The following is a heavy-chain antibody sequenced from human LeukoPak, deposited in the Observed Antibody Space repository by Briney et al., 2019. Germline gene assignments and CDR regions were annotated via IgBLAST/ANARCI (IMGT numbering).Heavy chain of an antibody. V-gene: IGHV3-7*01. Sequence: GGSLRLSCAASGFTFSRYWMCWVRQAPGKGLEWVANIKEDGSKTNYVDSVRGRFTISRDNAKNSVYLQINSLRADDTAVYYCATDRGWQQFDCWGQGTRVTVSS. D-gene: IGHD5-24*01. J-gene: IGHJ4*02. CDR1: GFTFSRYW. CDR2: IKEDGSKT. CDR3: ATDRGWQQFDC.